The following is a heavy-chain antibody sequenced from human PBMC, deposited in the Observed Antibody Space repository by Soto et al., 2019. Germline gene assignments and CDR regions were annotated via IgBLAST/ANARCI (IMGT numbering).Heavy chain of an antibody. CDR3: ARDPEKYSDINNWFDS. CDR1: GFTFSAYT. V-gene: IGHV3-48*01. CDR2: ITGSSSAI. D-gene: IGHD3-9*01. Sequence: GGSLRLSCAASGFTFSAYTMNWVRQAPGKGLEWVSYITGSSSAIYYADSVEGRFTISRDNAKNSLFLHMDSLRADDTAVYFCARDPEKYSDINNWFDSWGQGTLVTVSS. J-gene: IGHJ5*01.